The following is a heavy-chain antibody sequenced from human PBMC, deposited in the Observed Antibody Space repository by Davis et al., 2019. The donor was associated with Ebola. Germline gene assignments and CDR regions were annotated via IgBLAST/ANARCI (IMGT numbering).Heavy chain of an antibody. CDR1: GYSFTNYW. D-gene: IGHD2-15*01. CDR3: ARQTQYCSGGSCYLGWFDP. CDR2: IFPGDSDT. Sequence: KVSCKGSGYSFTNYWIAWVRQMPGEGLEWMGIIFPGDSDTRYSPSFQGQVTISADKSISTAYLQWSSLKASDTAMYYCARQTQYCSGGSCYLGWFDPWGQGTLVTVSS. V-gene: IGHV5-51*01. J-gene: IGHJ5*02.